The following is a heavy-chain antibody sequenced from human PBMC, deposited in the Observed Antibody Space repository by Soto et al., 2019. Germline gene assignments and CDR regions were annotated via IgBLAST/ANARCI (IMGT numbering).Heavy chain of an antibody. CDR2: IYCDGDE. CDR1: GFSLSTSGAA. J-gene: IGHJ5*02. D-gene: IGHD3-3*01. CDR3: APRATMTIFGLIIDNGIWFDP. V-gene: IGHV2-5*02. Sequence: QINLIESGPTLVKPTQTLTLTCTFSGFSLSTSGAAVGWVRQPPGRALEWLALIYCDGDERYNASLGNRLTITKDTSMNQVVLTLTNVDPADTATYYCAPRATMTIFGLIIDNGIWFDPWGQGTRVIVSS.